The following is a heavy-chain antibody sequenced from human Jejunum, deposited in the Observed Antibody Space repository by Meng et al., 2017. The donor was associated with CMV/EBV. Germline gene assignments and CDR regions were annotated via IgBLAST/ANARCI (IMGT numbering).Heavy chain of an antibody. CDR1: Y. J-gene: IGHJ5*02. CDR3: ARDWRGPTFTFQRGVMNWLDP. Sequence: YMHWVKQAPRQGLEWMAWINPKNGDTHYAQKFQDRVTLTSDPSINTAYMELSSLTSDDTALYYCARDWRGPTFTFQRGVMNWLDPWGQGTLVTVSS. V-gene: IGHV1-2*02. D-gene: IGHD3-10*01. CDR2: INPKNGDT.